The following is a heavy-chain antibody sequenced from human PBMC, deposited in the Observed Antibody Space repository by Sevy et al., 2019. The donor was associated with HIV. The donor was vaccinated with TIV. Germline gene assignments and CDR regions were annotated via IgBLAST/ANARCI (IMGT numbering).Heavy chain of an antibody. V-gene: IGHV3-30*18. CDR3: AKGQGYDYMCGNERSEYYFDY. Sequence: GGSLRLSCAASRFTFSTYDIHWVRQAPGKGLEWVAVISHDGSYQYYTDSVKGRFTIASDDSKNKAYLQMNSLSADDSGVYYGAKGQGYDYMCGNERSEYYFDYWGQGTLVTVSS. CDR1: RFTFSTYD. CDR2: ISHDGSYQ. J-gene: IGHJ4*02. D-gene: IGHD3-16*01.